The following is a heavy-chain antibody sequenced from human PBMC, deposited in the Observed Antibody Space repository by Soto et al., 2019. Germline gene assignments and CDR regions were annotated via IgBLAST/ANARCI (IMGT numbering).Heavy chain of an antibody. J-gene: IGHJ5*02. D-gene: IGHD2-15*01. CDR3: ARVKTLRMVAATLRWFDP. CDR1: GGSISSYY. Sequence: PSETLSLTCTVSGGSISSYYWSWIRQPPGKGLEWIGYIYYSGSTYYNPSLKSRVTISVDTSKNQFSLKLSSVTAADTAVYYCARVKTLRMVAATLRWFDPWGQGTLVTVSS. V-gene: IGHV4-59*12. CDR2: IYYSGST.